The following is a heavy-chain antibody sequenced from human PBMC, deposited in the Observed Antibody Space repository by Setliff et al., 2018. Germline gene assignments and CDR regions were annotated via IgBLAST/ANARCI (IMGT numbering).Heavy chain of an antibody. CDR1: GGSVSNSGFF. CDR2: IYDSGSS. CDR3: ARGRNVAARLLDS. Sequence: SETLSLTCTVSGGSVSNSGFFWGWLRQAPGKGLEWIGNIYDSGSSNYNASLKSRLIITRDTSKNQISLKLTSVTAADTAVYYCARGRNVAARLLDSWGQGTLVTVSS. J-gene: IGHJ4*02. D-gene: IGHD6-6*01. V-gene: IGHV4-39*01.